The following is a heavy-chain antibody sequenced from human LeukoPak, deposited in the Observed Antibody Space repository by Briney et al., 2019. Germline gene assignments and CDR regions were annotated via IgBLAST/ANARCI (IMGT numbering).Heavy chain of an antibody. J-gene: IGHJ4*02. Sequence: GASVKVSCKASGYTFTSYGTSWVRQAPGQGLEWMGWISAYNGNTNYAQKLQGRVTMTTDTSTSTAYMELRSLRSDDTAVYYCARDPHYYGSGSRGFDYWGQGTLVTVSS. CDR3: ARDPHYYGSGSRGFDY. D-gene: IGHD3-10*01. V-gene: IGHV1-18*01. CDR1: GYTFTSYG. CDR2: ISAYNGNT.